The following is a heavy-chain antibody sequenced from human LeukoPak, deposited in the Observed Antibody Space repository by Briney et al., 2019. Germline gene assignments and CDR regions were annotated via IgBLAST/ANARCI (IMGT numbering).Heavy chain of an antibody. V-gene: IGHV3-7*03. CDR1: GFTFSDFY. CDR2: INKDGSEE. J-gene: IGHJ4*02. CDR3: ARWPHCQDF. Sequence: GGSLRLSCAASGFTFSDFYMSWVRQAPGKGLEWVANINKDGSEEKYVDSVKGRFTISRDNAKNSLYLQMSSLRADDTAVYYCARWPHCQDFWGRGTRVTVSS.